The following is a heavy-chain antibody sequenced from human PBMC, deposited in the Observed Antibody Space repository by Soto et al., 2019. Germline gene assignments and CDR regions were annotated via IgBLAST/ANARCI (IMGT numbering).Heavy chain of an antibody. CDR1: GYTFTTYG. CDR3: ARGVGARGAADNGGNWFDP. J-gene: IGHJ5*02. D-gene: IGHD6-13*01. V-gene: IGHV1-18*01. CDR2: ISTYNDNT. Sequence: ASVKVSCKASGYTFTTYGINWVRQAPGQGLEWMGWISTYNDNTNYAQKLQGRVTMTTDTSTSTAYMELRSLRSDDTAVYYCARGVGARGAADNGGNWFDPWGQGTLVTVSS.